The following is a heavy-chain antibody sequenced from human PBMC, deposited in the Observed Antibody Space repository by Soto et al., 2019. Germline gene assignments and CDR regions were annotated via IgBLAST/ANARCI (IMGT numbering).Heavy chain of an antibody. J-gene: IGHJ4*02. CDR2: INPSGGST. V-gene: IGHV1-46*01. Sequence: QVQLVQSGAEVKKPGASVKVSCKASGYTFTSYYMHWVRQAPGQGLAWMGIINPSGGSTSYAQKFQGRVTMTRDTTTSTVDTELSSLISEDTAVSYWARDYYYRSGQDYWVQGTLVTVSS. CDR1: GYTFTSYY. CDR3: ARDYYYRSGQDY. D-gene: IGHD3-22*01.